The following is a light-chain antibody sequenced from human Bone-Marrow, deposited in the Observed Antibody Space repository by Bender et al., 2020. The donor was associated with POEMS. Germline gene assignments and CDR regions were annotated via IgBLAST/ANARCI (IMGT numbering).Light chain of an antibody. V-gene: IGLV7-43*01. CDR3: LLYYSASHLWL. CDR2: STS. Sequence: TVVTQEPSLTVSPGGTVTLTCSSTSGAVTSGNYPNWFQLKPGQAPRPLIYSTSNKLSWTPARFSGSLVGADATLTLSRAQPEDEAEYYCLLYYSASHLWLFGGGTKLTVL. J-gene: IGLJ3*02. CDR1: SGAVTSGNY.